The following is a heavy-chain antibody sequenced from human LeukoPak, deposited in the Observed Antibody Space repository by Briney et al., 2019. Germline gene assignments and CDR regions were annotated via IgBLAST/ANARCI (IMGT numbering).Heavy chain of an antibody. D-gene: IGHD2-2*02. CDR1: GYTFTGYY. Sequence: VASVKVSCKASGYTFTGYYMHWVRQAPEQGLEWMGWINPNSGGTNYAQKFQGRVTMTRDTSISTAYMELSRLRSDDTAVYYCARVPVVGIVVVPAAIPEDVFDIWGQGTMVTVSS. CDR3: ARVPVVGIVVVPAAIPEDVFDI. V-gene: IGHV1-2*02. J-gene: IGHJ3*02. CDR2: INPNSGGT.